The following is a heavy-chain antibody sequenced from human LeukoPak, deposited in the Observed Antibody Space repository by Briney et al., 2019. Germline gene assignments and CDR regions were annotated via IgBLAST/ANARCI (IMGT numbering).Heavy chain of an antibody. CDR2: IYYSGST. CDR1: GGSISSHY. Sequence: SETLSLTCTVSGGSISSHYWSWIRQPPGKGLEWIGYIYYSGSTTYTPSLKSRVTISLDTSKNQFSLKLSSVTAADTAVYYCARREAYYYGMDVWGQGTTVTVSS. J-gene: IGHJ6*02. V-gene: IGHV4-59*08. CDR3: ARREAYYYGMDV.